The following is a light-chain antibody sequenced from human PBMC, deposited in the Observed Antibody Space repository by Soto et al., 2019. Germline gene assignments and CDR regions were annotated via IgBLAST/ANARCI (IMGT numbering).Light chain of an antibody. CDR1: QTISSW. CDR3: QHYNSYSEA. V-gene: IGKV1-5*03. J-gene: IGKJ1*01. CDR2: KAS. Sequence: DIQMTHSPSTLSGSVGARVTITCRASQTISSWLAWYQQKPGKAPKLLIYKASTLKSGVPSRFSGSGSGTEFTLTISSLQPDDFATYYCQHYNSYSEAFGQGTKVELK.